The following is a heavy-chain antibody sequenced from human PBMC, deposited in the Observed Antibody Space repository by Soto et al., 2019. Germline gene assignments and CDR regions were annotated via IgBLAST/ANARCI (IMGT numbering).Heavy chain of an antibody. CDR2: IYHSGTT. Sequence: PSETLSLTCGVSGGSISSGGYSWSWIRQPPGKGLEWIGYIYHSGTTYYNPSLKSRVAISVDRSKNQFSLKLNSVTAADTAVYYCGRGADSSSNYYYYGMDVWGQGTTVTVSS. CDR3: GRGADSSSNYYYYGMDV. V-gene: IGHV4-30-2*01. CDR1: GGSISSGGYS. D-gene: IGHD6-6*01. J-gene: IGHJ6*02.